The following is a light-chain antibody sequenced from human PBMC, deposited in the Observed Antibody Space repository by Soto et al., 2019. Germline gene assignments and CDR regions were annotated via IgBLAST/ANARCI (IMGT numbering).Light chain of an antibody. CDR2: DAS. CDR1: QSVSSY. CDR3: QQRSNWPPFT. V-gene: IGKV3-11*01. Sequence: DIVLTQSPATLSLSPGERATLSCRASQSVSSYLAWYQQKPGQAPRLLIYDASNVATGIPARFSGSGSGTDFTLTISSLEPEDFAVYYCQQRSNWPPFTFGPGTKVDIK. J-gene: IGKJ3*01.